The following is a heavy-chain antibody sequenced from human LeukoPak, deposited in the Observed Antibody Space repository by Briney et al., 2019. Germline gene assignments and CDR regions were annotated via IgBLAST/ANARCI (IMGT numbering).Heavy chain of an antibody. CDR3: AKDLYTSRYACCFDY. CDR1: GFTFSSYG. CDR2: IWYDGSNK. V-gene: IGHV3-33*06. D-gene: IGHD6-13*01. Sequence: GGSLRLSCAASGFTFSSYGMHWVRQAPGKGLEWVAVIWYDGSNKYYADSVKGRFTISRDNSKNTLYLQMNSLRAEDTAVYYCAKDLYTSRYACCFDYWGQGTLVTVSS. J-gene: IGHJ4*02.